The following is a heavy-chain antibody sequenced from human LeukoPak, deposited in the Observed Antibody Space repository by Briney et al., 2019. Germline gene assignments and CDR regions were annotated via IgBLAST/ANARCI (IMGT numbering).Heavy chain of an antibody. D-gene: IGHD2-21*02. CDR3: ASGLYCGGDCFRANAFDI. J-gene: IGHJ3*02. V-gene: IGHV1-69*13. CDR2: IIPIFGTA. CDR1: GGTFSSYA. Sequence: ASVKVSCKASGGTFSSYAISWVRQAPGQGLEWMGGIIPIFGTASYAQKFQGRVTITADESTSTAYMELSSLRSEDTAVYYCASGLYCGGDCFRANAFDIWGQGTMVTVSS.